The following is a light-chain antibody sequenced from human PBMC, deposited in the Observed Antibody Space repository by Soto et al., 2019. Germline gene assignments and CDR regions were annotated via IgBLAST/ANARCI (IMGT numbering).Light chain of an antibody. CDR2: EVS. CDR3: SSYAANLGV. Sequence: QSALTQPPSASGSPGQSVTISCTGTSSDVGGYNYVSWYQQHPGKAPKLMIYEVSKRPSGVPDRFSGSKSGNTASLTVSGLQAEDEADYYCSSYAANLGVFGGGTKLTVL. CDR1: SSDVGGYNY. J-gene: IGLJ2*01. V-gene: IGLV2-8*01.